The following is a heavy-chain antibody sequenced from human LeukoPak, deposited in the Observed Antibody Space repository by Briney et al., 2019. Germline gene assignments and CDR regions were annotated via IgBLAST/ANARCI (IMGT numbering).Heavy chain of an antibody. D-gene: IGHD2-21*02. V-gene: IGHV3-74*01. CDR3: ARQYCGGDCRFDY. J-gene: IGHJ4*02. CDR1: GFSFSKYW. Sequence: GGSLRLSCAASGFSFSKYWMHWVRQTPGEGLVWVTRIKEDGTYTSYADSVKGRFTISRDNARNTVFLQMNSLRAEDTAVYYCARQYCGGDCRFDYWGQGTLVTVSS. CDR2: IKEDGTYT.